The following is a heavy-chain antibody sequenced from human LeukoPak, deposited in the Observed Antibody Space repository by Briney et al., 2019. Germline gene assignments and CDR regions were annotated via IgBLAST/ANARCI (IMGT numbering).Heavy chain of an antibody. CDR2: IYPTDSST. V-gene: IGHV5-51*01. J-gene: IGHJ4*02. CDR3: ARPPDY. Sequence: GKGLEWMGIIYPTDSSTKYSPSFQGQVTISVDKSINTAYLQWSSLKASDTAMYYCARPPDYWGQGTLVTVSS.